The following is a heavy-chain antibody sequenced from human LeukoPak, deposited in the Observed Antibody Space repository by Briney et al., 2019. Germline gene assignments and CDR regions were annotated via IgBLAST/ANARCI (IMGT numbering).Heavy chain of an antibody. D-gene: IGHD3-10*01. Sequence: PGGSLRLSWAASGFTFSSYEMNWVRQAPEKGLEWVSYISSSSSTIYYADSVKGRFTITRDNAKNSLYLQMNSLRVEDTAVYYCARGLWFGELSRNWFDPWGQGTLVTVSS. J-gene: IGHJ5*02. CDR3: ARGLWFGELSRNWFDP. V-gene: IGHV3-48*03. CDR2: ISSSSSTI. CDR1: GFTFSSYE.